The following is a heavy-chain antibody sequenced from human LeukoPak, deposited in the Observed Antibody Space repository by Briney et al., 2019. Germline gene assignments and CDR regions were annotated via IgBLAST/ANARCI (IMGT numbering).Heavy chain of an antibody. J-gene: IGHJ4*02. D-gene: IGHD2-21*02. CDR2: ISGSGGST. CDR3: AKAYCGGDCYSGEMDY. CDR1: GFTFSSYA. V-gene: IGHV3-23*01. Sequence: GGSLRLSCAASGFTFSSYAMSWVRQAPGKGLEWVSSISGSGGSTYYADSVKGRFTISRDNSKNTLYLQMNSLRAEDTAVYYCAKAYCGGDCYSGEMDYWGQGTLVTVSS.